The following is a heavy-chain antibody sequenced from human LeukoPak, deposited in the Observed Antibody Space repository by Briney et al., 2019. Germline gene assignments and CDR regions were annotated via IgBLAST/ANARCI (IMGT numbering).Heavy chain of an antibody. D-gene: IGHD3-22*01. CDR1: GYTFTSYG. J-gene: IGHJ4*02. CDR3: ARWAVDYYDSSGSLGYFDY. CDR2: ISGYNRNT. V-gene: IGHV1-18*01. Sequence: ASVKVSCKASGYTFTSYGINWVRQAPGQGLEWMGWISGYNRNTNYAQKFQGRVTITADKSTSTAYMELSSLRSEDTAVYYCARWAVDYYDSSGSLGYFDYWGQGTLVTVSS.